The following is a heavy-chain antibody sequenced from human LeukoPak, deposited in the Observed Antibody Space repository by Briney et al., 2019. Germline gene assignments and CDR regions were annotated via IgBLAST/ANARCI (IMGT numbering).Heavy chain of an antibody. CDR3: AKLYSSSPGKFEY. CDR2: IYYSGST. CDR1: GGSISSSSYY. Sequence: SETLSLTCTVSGGSISSSSYYWGWIRQPPGKGLEWIGSIYYSGSTYYNPSLKSRVTISVDTSKNQFSLKLSSVTAADTAVYYCAKLYSSSPGKFEYGAQGSLVTVS. D-gene: IGHD6-6*01. V-gene: IGHV4-39*01. J-gene: IGHJ4*02.